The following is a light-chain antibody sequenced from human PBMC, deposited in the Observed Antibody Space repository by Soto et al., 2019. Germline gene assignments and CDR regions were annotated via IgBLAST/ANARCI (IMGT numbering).Light chain of an antibody. CDR3: QQDSSWPLT. J-gene: IGKJ4*01. CDR1: QGVSRK. V-gene: IGKV3-15*01. CDR2: GAS. Sequence: EIVMTQSPATLSVAPGERVTFSCRASQGVSRKLAWYQHKPGQAPRLLIYGASIRATGVPATFSGSGSGTEFTLSISSLQSEHLGVYYCQQDSSWPLTFGGGTKVDIK.